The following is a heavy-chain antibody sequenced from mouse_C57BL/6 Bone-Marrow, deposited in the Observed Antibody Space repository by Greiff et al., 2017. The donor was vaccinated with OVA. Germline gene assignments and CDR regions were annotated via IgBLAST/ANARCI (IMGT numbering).Heavy chain of an antibody. CDR3: ARYGSATMVTTGYYYAMDY. V-gene: IGHV1-55*01. D-gene: IGHD2-2*01. CDR1: GYTFTSYW. Sequence: QVQLQQPGAELVKPGASVKMSCKASGYTFTSYWITWVKQRPGQGLEWIGDIYPGSGSTNYNEKFKSKATLTVDTSSSTAYMQLSSLTSEDSAVYYCARYGSATMVTTGYYYAMDYWGQGTSVTVSS. CDR2: IYPGSGST. J-gene: IGHJ4*01.